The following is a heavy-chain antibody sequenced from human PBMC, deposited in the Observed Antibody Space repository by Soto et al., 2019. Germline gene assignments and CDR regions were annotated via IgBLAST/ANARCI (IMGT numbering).Heavy chain of an antibody. V-gene: IGHV5-51*01. J-gene: IGHJ6*02. CDR2: IYPGDSDT. CDR3: ARHHGSPGSYFGLDV. CDR1: GYSFTSYW. Sequence: GESLKISCKGSGYSFTSYWINWVRQMPGKGPEWMGIIYPGDSDTRYSPSFQGQVTISADKSIDTAYLRWRSLKASDTAVYYCARHHGSPGSYFGLDVWGQGTTVTVSS. D-gene: IGHD6-13*01.